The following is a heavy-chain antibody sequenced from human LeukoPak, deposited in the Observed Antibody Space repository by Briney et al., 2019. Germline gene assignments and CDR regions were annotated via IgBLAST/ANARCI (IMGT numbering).Heavy chain of an antibody. Sequence: SETLSLTCTVSGGSISSSSYYWGWIRQPPGKGLEWIGSIYYSGSTYYNPSLKSRVTISVDTSKNQFSLKLNSVTAADTALYYCARERCGGDCYYYFNGMDVWGQGTPVTVSS. CDR1: GGSISSSSYY. CDR2: IYYSGST. V-gene: IGHV4-39*07. CDR3: ARERCGGDCYYYFNGMDV. D-gene: IGHD2-21*02. J-gene: IGHJ6*02.